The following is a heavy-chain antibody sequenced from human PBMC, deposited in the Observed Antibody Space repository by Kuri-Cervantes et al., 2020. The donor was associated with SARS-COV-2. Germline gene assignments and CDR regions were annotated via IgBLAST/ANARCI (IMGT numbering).Heavy chain of an antibody. J-gene: IGHJ3*02. D-gene: IGHD2-15*01. CDR1: GYTFTSYY. CDR2: INPSGGST. Sequence: VKVPCKASGYTFTSYYMHWVRQAPGQGLEWMGIINPSGGSTSYAQKFQGRVTMTRDTSTSTVYMELSSLRSEDTAVYYCARADIVVVVAAGGAFDIWGQGTMVTVSS. CDR3: ARADIVVVVAAGGAFDI. V-gene: IGHV1-46*01.